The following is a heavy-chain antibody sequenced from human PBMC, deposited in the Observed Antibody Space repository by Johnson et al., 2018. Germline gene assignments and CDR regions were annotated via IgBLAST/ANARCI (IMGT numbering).Heavy chain of an antibody. CDR3: AKDAKGGQLVSYYYMDV. J-gene: IGHJ6*03. D-gene: IGHD6-6*01. CDR1: GFSFSSYA. Sequence: QVQLVESGGGLLQPGGSPRLSCAASGFSFSSYAMSWVRQAPGKGLEWVAVISYDGSNKYYADSVKGRFTISRDNSKNTLYLQMNSLRAEDTAVYYCAKDAKGGQLVSYYYMDVWGKGTTVTVSS. V-gene: IGHV3-30*18. CDR2: ISYDGSNK.